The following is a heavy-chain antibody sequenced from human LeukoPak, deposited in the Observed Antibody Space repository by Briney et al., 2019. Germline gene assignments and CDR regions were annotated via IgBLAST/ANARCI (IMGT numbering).Heavy chain of an antibody. CDR2: ISGDGLST. CDR1: GFTFSGYW. J-gene: IGHJ4*02. D-gene: IGHD3-10*01. V-gene: IGHV3-74*01. CDR3: VRGSQPGRGLDY. Sequence: QPGGSLRLSCAASGFTFSGYWMHWVRRTPGKGPVCVSVISGDGLSTNYADSVKGRFTVSKDNAKNMLYLQMNSLGVGDTALYYCVRGSQPGRGLDYWGQGTLVTVSS.